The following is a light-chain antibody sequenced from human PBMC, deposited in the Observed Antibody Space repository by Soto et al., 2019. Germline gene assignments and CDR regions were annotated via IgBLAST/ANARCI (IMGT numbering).Light chain of an antibody. CDR3: QQYNNGGT. CDR1: QSVSSN. CDR2: GAS. Sequence: EIVMTQSPATLSVSPGERATLSCRASQSVSSNLAWYQQNPGQAPRLLIYGASTRATGIPARFSGSGSGTEFTLTISSLQSEDFVVYYCQQYNNGGTFGQGTKVEIK. V-gene: IGKV3-15*01. J-gene: IGKJ1*01.